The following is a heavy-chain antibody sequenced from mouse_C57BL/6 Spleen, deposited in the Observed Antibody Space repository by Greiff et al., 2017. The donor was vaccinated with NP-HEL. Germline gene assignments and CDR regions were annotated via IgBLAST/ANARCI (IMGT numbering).Heavy chain of an antibody. V-gene: IGHV1-7*01. Sequence: QVQLQHSGPELVKPGASVKLSCKASGYTFTSYWMHWVKQRPGQGLEWIGYINPSSGYTKYNQKFKDKATLTADKSSSTAYMQLSSLTYEDSAVDYGARPSAGDVAWFAYWGQGTLVTVSA. CDR1: GYTFTSYW. D-gene: IGHD3-2*02. CDR2: INPSSGYT. CDR3: ARPSAGDVAWFAY. J-gene: IGHJ3*01.